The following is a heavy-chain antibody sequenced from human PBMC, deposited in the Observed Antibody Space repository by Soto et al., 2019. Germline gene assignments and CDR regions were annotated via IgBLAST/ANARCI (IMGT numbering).Heavy chain of an antibody. J-gene: IGHJ5*02. V-gene: IGHV4-30-4*01. Sequence: QVQLQESGPGLVKPSQTLSLTCTVSGGSISSGDYYWSWIRQPPGKGLEWIGYIYYSGSTYYNPSLKGRVTISVDTSKNQFSLKLSSVTAADTAVYFCARETYYYDSSGSGWFDPWGQGTLVTVSS. CDR3: ARETYYYDSSGSGWFDP. CDR1: GGSISSGDYY. D-gene: IGHD3-22*01. CDR2: IYYSGST.